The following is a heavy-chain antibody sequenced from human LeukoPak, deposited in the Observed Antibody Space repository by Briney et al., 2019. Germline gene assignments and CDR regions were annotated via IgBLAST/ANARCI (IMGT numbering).Heavy chain of an antibody. V-gene: IGHV3-53*01. Sequence: GGSLRLSCAASGFTVSINYIRWVRQAPGKGLEWVSVIYSGGSTSYADSVKGRFTISRDNSKNTLYSQMHSPRAEDTAVDYCARDDYWGQGTLVTVSS. CDR1: GFTVSINY. CDR3: ARDDY. J-gene: IGHJ4*02. CDR2: IYSGGST.